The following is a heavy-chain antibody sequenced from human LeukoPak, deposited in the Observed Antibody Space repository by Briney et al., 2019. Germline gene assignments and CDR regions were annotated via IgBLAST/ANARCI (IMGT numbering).Heavy chain of an antibody. CDR2: IYTSGST. V-gene: IGHV4-4*09. Sequence: SETLSLTCTVSGSISSYYWSWIRQPPGKGLEWIGYIYTSGSTNYNPSLKSRVTILVATSKTQFSLDLSSVTAADTAVYYCARQKCTSTSCLTKNAFDIWGQGTMVTVSS. CDR3: ARQKCTSTSCLTKNAFDI. CDR1: GSISSYY. J-gene: IGHJ3*02. D-gene: IGHD2-2*01.